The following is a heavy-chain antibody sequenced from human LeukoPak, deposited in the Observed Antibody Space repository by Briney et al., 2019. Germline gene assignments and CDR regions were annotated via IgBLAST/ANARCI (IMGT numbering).Heavy chain of an antibody. Sequence: PGESLKISCKGSGYSFTSYWIAWVRQMPGKGLEYMGIIYPGDWDTRYSGSFRGQVTLSVDKSIGTAYLQWAGLKASDTAIYYCARAPTSVSNPYYLDSWGQGTLVTVSS. J-gene: IGHJ4*02. CDR1: GYSFTSYW. V-gene: IGHV5-51*01. D-gene: IGHD4-11*01. CDR2: IYPGDWDT. CDR3: ARAPTSVSNPYYLDS.